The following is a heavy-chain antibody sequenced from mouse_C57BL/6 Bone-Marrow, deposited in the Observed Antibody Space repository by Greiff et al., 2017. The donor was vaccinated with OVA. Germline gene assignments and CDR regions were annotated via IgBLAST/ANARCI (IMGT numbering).Heavy chain of an antibody. Sequence: EVKLVESGEGLVKPGGSLKLSCAASGFTFSDYYMAWVRQVPEKGLEWVANINYDGSSTYYLDSLKSRFIISRDNAKNILYLQMSSLKSEDTATYYCARDLGYFDYWGQGTTLTVSS. CDR3: ARDLGYFDY. D-gene: IGHD4-1*01. CDR1: GFTFSDYY. CDR2: INYDGSST. V-gene: IGHV5-16*01. J-gene: IGHJ2*01.